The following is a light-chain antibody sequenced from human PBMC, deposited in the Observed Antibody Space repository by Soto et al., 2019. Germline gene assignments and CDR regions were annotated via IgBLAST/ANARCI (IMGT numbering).Light chain of an antibody. V-gene: IGKV1-8*01. CDR3: QQYYSYPWT. CDR2: AAS. CDR1: QGISSY. J-gene: IGKJ1*01. Sequence: AIRMTQSPSSLSASTGARVPITCRARQGISSYLAWYPQHPGKAPQLLIYAASTLQSGVPSRFSGSGSGTDFTLTISCLQSEDFATYYCQQYYSYPWTFGQGTKVDIK.